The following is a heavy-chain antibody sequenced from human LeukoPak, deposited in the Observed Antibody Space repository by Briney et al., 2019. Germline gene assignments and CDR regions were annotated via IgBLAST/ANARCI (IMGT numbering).Heavy chain of an antibody. CDR2: ISHSGTT. J-gene: IGHJ4*02. CDR3: TRENRPFCPFAY. D-gene: IGHD2/OR15-2a*01. Sequence: SETLSLTCGVSGGSIDITNYWSWVRQAPGKGLEWIGEISHSGTTNYNPSLRSRVTMFLDRANNQFSLSLTSVTAADSAVYYCTRENRPFCPFAYWGQGVLVTVST. V-gene: IGHV4-4*02. CDR1: GGSIDITNY.